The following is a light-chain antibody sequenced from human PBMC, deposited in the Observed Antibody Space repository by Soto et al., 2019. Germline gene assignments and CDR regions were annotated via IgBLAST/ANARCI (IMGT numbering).Light chain of an antibody. J-gene: IGKJ5*01. CDR2: WAS. CDR3: QQYYNTPYT. CDR1: QSLLYTSNNKNY. V-gene: IGKV4-1*01. Sequence: DIVMTQSPDSLSVSLVERATINCKSSQSLLYTSNNKNYLAWYQQKPGQPPKLLIYWASTRESGVPDRFSGSGSGTDFTLTISSLLAEDVAVFYCQQYYNTPYTFGQGTRLEIK.